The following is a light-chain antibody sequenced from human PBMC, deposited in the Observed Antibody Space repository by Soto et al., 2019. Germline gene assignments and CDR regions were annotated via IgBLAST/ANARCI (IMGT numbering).Light chain of an antibody. CDR1: SSAVDGYNY. CDR3: SSYTSSSTPYV. CDR2: DVT. V-gene: IGLV2-14*01. Sequence: QSALTQPASVSGSPGQSITISCTGTSSAVDGYNYVSWYQQHPVKAPKLMIYDVTNRPSGVSDRFSGSKYGNTASLIISGLQAEDEAYYYCSSYTSSSTPYVFGTGTKLTVL. J-gene: IGLJ1*01.